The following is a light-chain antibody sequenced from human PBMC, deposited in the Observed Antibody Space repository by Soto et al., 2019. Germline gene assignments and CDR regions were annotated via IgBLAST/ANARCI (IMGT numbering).Light chain of an antibody. Sequence: QSALTQPPSASGSPGQSVTISCTGTSSDVGGYNYDSWYQQHAGKAPKLMISEVSQRPSGVPGRFSGSKSGNTAYLTVSVLQAEEEADYYCSSFAGNNNLVFGGGTKVTVL. CDR3: SSFAGNNNLV. CDR2: EVS. J-gene: IGLJ2*01. CDR1: SSDVGGYNY. V-gene: IGLV2-8*01.